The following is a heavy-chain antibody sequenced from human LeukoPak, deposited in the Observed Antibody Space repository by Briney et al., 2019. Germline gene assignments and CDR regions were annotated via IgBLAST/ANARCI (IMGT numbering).Heavy chain of an antibody. CDR1: GFTFSSYG. CDR3: EKAFLGTGWYGYVRGGDFQH. Sequence: GGSLRLSCAASGFTFSSYGMHWVRQAPGKGLEWVALGWYDGSKRYYADSVKGRFTISRDNSKNTLYLQMNSLRPEDTAMYYCEKAFLGTGWYGYVRGGDFQHWGQGTLVTVSS. D-gene: IGHD6-19*01. V-gene: IGHV3-30*02. J-gene: IGHJ1*01. CDR2: GWYDGSKR.